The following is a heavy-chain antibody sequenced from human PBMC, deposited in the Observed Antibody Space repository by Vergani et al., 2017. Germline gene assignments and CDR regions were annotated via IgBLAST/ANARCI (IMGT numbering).Heavy chain of an antibody. CDR2: ISGSGGSA. CDR1: GFTFSSYA. D-gene: IGHD6-13*01. V-gene: IGHV3-23*01. Sequence: EVQLLESGGGLVQPGGSLRLSCAASGFTFSSYAMSWVRQAPGKGLEWVSAISGSGGSAYYADCVKGRFTISRDHSKNTLYLQMNSLRVEDTAVYYCAKRIAAAGTSRYFNYWSQGTLVTVSS. J-gene: IGHJ4*02. CDR3: AKRIAAAGTSRYFNY.